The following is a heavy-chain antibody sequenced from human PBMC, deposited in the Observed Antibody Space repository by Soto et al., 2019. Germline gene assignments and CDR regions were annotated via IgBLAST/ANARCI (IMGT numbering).Heavy chain of an antibody. D-gene: IGHD3-10*01. V-gene: IGHV4-30-4*01. CDR2: IYYSGST. J-gene: IGHJ5*02. CDR3: ARAIISMARERPFDP. CDR1: GGSISSGDHY. Sequence: TLSLTCSVSGGSISSGDHYWSWIRQPPGKGLEWIGYIYYSGSTYYNPSLESRVTISVDTSKNQFSLKVSSVTAADTAVYYCARAIISMARERPFDPWGQGSLVTVSS.